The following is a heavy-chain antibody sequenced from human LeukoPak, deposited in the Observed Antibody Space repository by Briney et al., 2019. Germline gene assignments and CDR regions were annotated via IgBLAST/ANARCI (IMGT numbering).Heavy chain of an antibody. CDR1: RFSFNTYG. Sequence: GGSLRLSCAASRFSFNTYGMHWVRQTPGKGLEWVALISNDGGKTYYADSVKGRFTISRDNAKNTLYLQMNSLSAEDTAVYYCAPDPILDYWGQGTLVTVSS. CDR2: ISNDGGKT. J-gene: IGHJ4*02. CDR3: APDPILDY. V-gene: IGHV3-30*03.